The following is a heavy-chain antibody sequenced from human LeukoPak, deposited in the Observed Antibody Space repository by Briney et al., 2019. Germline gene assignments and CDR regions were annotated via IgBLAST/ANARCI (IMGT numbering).Heavy chain of an antibody. J-gene: IGHJ4*02. D-gene: IGHD3-10*01. CDR2: ISSRATAI. V-gene: IGHV3-48*03. CDR3: ARDFGRYFFDY. Sequence: GGSLRLSCAASGFTFSSYEMNWVRQAPGKGREGVSYISSRATAIFYADSVKGGFTISRDNAKNSLYLQMNSLRAEDTAVYYCARDFGRYFFDYWGQGTLVTVSS. CDR1: GFTFSSYE.